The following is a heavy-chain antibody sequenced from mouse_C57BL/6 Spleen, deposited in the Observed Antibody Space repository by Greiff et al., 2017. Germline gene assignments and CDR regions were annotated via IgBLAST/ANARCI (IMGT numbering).Heavy chain of an antibody. CDR2: ISYDGSN. CDR3: ASMFTTGPFAY. CDR1: GYSITSGYY. D-gene: IGHD6-1*01. V-gene: IGHV3-6*01. Sequence: EESGPGLVKPSQSLSLTCSVTGYSITSGYYWNWIRQFPGNKLEWMGYISYDGSNNYNPSLKNRISITRDTSKNQFFLKLNSVSTTDTTTSYCASMFTTGPFAYWGQGALVTVSA. J-gene: IGHJ3*01.